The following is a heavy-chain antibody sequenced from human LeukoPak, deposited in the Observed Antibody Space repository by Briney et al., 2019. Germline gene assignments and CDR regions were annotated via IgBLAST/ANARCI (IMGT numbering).Heavy chain of an antibody. V-gene: IGHV3-7*01. CDR3: ARDSRVVVVAATRTYYYYGMDV. CDR2: IKQDGSEK. D-gene: IGHD2-15*01. J-gene: IGHJ6*02. CDR1: GFTFSSHW. Sequence: GGSLRLSCAASGFTFSSHWMSWVRQAPGKGLEWVANIKQDGSEKYYVDSVKGRFTISRDNAKNSLYLQMNSLRAEDTAVYYCARDSRVVVVAATRTYYYYGMDVWGQGTTVTVSS.